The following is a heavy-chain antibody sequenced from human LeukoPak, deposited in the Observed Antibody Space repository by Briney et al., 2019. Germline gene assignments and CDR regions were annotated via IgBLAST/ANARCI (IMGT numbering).Heavy chain of an antibody. V-gene: IGHV3-23*01. CDR1: GFTFSSYA. CDR3: AKARGTVVPPFDY. CDR2: ISGSGGST. Sequence: QPGGSLRLSCAASGFTFSSYAMSWSRQAPGKGLEWVSSISGSGGSTYYAYSVKGRFTVSRDNSKNTLYMQMNSLRAEDTAVYYCAKARGTVVPPFDYWGQGTLATVSS. D-gene: IGHD3-22*01. J-gene: IGHJ4*02.